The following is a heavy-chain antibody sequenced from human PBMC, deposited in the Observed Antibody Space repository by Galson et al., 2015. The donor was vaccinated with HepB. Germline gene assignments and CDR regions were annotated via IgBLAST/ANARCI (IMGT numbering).Heavy chain of an antibody. J-gene: IGHJ4*02. CDR2: ISFDGSNK. Sequence: SLRLSCAASRFMFSTYGMHWVRQAPGKGLEWVALISFDGSNKYYADSVKGRFTISRDNSKSTLYLQLNSLRAEDTAMYFCAKDGIMVANNPYHFHYWGQGTLVTVSS. CDR1: RFMFSTYG. CDR3: AKDGIMVANNPYHFHY. V-gene: IGHV3-33*03. D-gene: IGHD2-15*01.